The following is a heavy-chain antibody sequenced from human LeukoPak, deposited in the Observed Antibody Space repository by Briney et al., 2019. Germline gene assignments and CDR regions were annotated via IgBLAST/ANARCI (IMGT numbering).Heavy chain of an antibody. Sequence: SVKVSCKASGGTFSNYGISWVRQAPGQELEWMGGIILIFGSSNYAQKFQDRVTITTDESTSTAYMELSSLSSEDTAIYYCARSGGHCSSDACYTLGYWGQGTLVTVSS. V-gene: IGHV1-69*05. J-gene: IGHJ4*02. CDR1: GGTFSNYG. CDR3: ARSGGHCSSDACYTLGY. CDR2: IILIFGSS. D-gene: IGHD2-2*01.